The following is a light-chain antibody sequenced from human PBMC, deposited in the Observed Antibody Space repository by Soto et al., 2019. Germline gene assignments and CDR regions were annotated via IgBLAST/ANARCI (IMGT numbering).Light chain of an antibody. CDR2: DVS. CDR3: CSYAGRRV. V-gene: IGLV2-11*01. J-gene: IGLJ1*01. Sequence: QSALTQPRSVSGSPGQSVTISCTGTSSDVGGYNYVSWYQQHPGKAPKLMIYDVSKRPSGVPDRFSGSKSGNTASLTFSGLQAEDEADYYCCSYAGRRVFGTGTKVTVL. CDR1: SSDVGGYNY.